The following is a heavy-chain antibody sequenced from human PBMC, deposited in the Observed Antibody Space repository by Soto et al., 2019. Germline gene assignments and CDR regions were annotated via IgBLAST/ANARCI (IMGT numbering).Heavy chain of an antibody. J-gene: IGHJ4*02. CDR3: ARGSHFLVVTAVDY. CDR1: GFTFSSYA. D-gene: IGHD2-21*02. Sequence: QVQLVESGGGVVQPGRSLRLSCAASGFTFSSYALHWVRQAPGKGLEWVAAISYDGRNKYYADSVKGRFTISRDISKTTLYLQMNSLRAEDTAVYYWARGSHFLVVTAVDYWGQGTLVTVSS. V-gene: IGHV3-30*04. CDR2: ISYDGRNK.